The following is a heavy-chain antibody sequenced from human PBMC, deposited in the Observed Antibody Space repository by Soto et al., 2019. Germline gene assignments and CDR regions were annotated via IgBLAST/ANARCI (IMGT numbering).Heavy chain of an antibody. CDR1: GCTFINFG. V-gene: IGHV3-21*01. D-gene: IGHD3-10*01. CDR2: ISSSSSYI. Sequence: GGLLRLPWGAAGCTFINFGVNCVRQAPGKGLEWVSSISSSSSYIYYADSVKGRFTISRDNAKNSLYLQMNSLRAEDTAVYSCARDPSSAALFAIWGHGTMVTVS. J-gene: IGHJ3*02. CDR3: ARDPSSAALFAI.